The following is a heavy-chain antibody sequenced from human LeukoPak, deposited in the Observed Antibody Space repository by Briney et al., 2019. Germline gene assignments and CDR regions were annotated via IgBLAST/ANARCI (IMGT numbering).Heavy chain of an antibody. CDR2: IYTSGST. V-gene: IGHV4-4*09. Sequence: SETLSLTCTVSGGSISSYYWSWIRQPPGKGLEWIGYIYTSGSTNYNPSLKSRVTISVDTSKNQFSLKLSSVTAADTAVYYCARDGAKLWFGELRNPEDNWFDPWGQGTLVTVSS. CDR1: GGSISSYY. J-gene: IGHJ5*02. D-gene: IGHD3-10*01. CDR3: ARDGAKLWFGELRNPEDNWFDP.